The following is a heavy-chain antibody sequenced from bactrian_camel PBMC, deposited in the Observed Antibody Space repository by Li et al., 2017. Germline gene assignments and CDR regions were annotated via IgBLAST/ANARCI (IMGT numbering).Heavy chain of an antibody. J-gene: IGHJ4*01. D-gene: IGHD4*01. CDR3: AADRSTGRCDQHDYFY. V-gene: IGHV3S9*01. CDR2: IESDGRP. CDR1: GDTIGRYC. Sequence: VQLVESGGGSVQVGGSLRLSCVASGDTIGRYCMGWFRQIPDKEREGVAGIESDGRPSYADSVKGRFTVSQDSARNTVFLQISSLKPEDTGMYYCAADRSTGRCDQHDYFYEGQGTQVTVS.